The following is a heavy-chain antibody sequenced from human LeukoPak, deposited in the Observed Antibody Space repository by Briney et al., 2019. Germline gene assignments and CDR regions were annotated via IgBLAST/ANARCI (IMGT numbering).Heavy chain of an antibody. CDR2: IWYDGSNK. J-gene: IGHJ6*02. D-gene: IGHD3-10*01. CDR1: GFTFSSYG. CDR3: ARRLITMVRGVTFMDV. Sequence: GGSLRLSCAASGFTFSSYGMHWVRQAPGKGLEWVAVIWYDGSNKYYADSVKGRFTISRDNSKNTLYLQMNSLRAEDTAVYYCARRLITMVRGVTFMDVWGQGTTVTVSS. V-gene: IGHV3-33*01.